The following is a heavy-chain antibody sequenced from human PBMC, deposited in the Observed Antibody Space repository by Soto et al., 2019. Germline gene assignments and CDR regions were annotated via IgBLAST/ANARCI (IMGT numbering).Heavy chain of an antibody. V-gene: IGHV4-34*01. D-gene: IGHD2-15*01. CDR3: ARRGYCSGGSCYNYYYYYMDV. J-gene: IGHJ6*03. CDR1: GGSFSGYY. CDR2: INHSGST. Sequence: SETLSLTCAVYGGSFSGYYWSWIRQPPGKGLEWIGEINHSGSTNYNPSLKSRVTISVDTSKNQFSLKLSSVTAADTAVYYCARRGYCSGGSCYNYYYYYMDVWGKGTTVTVSS.